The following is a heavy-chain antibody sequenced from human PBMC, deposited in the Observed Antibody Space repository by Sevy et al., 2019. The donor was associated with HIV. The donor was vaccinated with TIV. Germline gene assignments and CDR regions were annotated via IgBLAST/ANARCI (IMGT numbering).Heavy chain of an antibody. CDR3: ARARWISYYYDSSGLGAWFDP. D-gene: IGHD3-22*01. CDR2: ISTYNSNR. CDR1: GDTFGNYG. Sequence: ASVKVSCKASGDTFGNYGITWVRQAPGQGLEWMGWISTYNSNRKSAQTFQGRVSMTTDASTSTAYMELMSLRKDDTAVYYCARARWISYYYDSSGLGAWFDPWGQGTLVTVSS. J-gene: IGHJ5*02. V-gene: IGHV1-18*01.